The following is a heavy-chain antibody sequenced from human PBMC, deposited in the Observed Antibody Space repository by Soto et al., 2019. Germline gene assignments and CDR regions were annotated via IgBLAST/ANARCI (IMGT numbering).Heavy chain of an antibody. J-gene: IGHJ5*01. V-gene: IGHV4-59*08. CDR2: IYYTGTT. CDR1: DGSISSYY. CDR3: ARLGGFYQSLDS. D-gene: IGHD3-22*01. Sequence: QVHLQESGPGLVKPSETLSLTCTVSDGSISSYYWSWIRQPPGKGLEWIGYIYYTGTTTYNPSIKSRVTISVDSSKNQFSLNLTSVSAADTAVYYCARLGGFYQSLDSWGQGTLVTVSS.